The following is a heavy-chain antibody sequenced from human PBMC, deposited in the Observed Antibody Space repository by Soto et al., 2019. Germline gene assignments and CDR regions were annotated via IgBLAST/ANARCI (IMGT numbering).Heavy chain of an antibody. CDR2: INHSGST. V-gene: IGHV4-34*01. D-gene: IGHD2-2*01. Sequence: PSETLSLTCAVYGRSFSGYYWSWIRQPPGKGLEWIGEINHSGSTNYNPSLKSRVTISVDTSRNQFSLKLSSVTAADTAVYYCARGRRYCSSTSCYSTLSYYFDYWGQGTLVTVSS. CDR1: GRSFSGYY. J-gene: IGHJ4*02. CDR3: ARGRRYCSSTSCYSTLSYYFDY.